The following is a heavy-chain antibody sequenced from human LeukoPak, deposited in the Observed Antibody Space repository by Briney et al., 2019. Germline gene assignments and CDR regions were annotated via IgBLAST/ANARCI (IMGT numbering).Heavy chain of an antibody. J-gene: IGHJ4*02. CDR1: GGSISSHY. D-gene: IGHD5-18*01. CDR2: IHYSGST. V-gene: IGHV4-39*07. CDR3: ARGDSYGTVWF. Sequence: PSETLSLTCTVSGGSISSHYWGWIRQPPGKDLEWMGRIHYSGSTYYNPSLKSRVTISVDTSKNQFSLKLNSVTAAGTAVYYCARGDSYGTVWFWGQGTLVTISS.